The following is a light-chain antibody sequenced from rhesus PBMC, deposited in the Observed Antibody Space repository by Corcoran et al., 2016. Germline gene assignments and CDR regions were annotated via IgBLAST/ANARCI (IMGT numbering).Light chain of an antibody. V-gene: IGKV1-43*02. J-gene: IGKJ1*01. CDR1: QGVSTY. CDR3: LQYVHDPLT. CDR2: AAS. Sequence: DIQMTQSPSSLSSSVGDRVTITCRASQGVSTYLNWYQQKPGKTPNRLIYAASTLETGVTSRFSGSGSGREFTLTISSLQPDDFATYYCLQYVHDPLTFGQGTKVEV.